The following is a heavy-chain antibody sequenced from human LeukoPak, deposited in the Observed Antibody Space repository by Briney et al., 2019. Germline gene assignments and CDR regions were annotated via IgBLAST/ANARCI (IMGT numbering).Heavy chain of an antibody. CDR1: GDSVSSNSVT. CDR2: TYYRSTRYN. V-gene: IGHV6-1*01. J-gene: IGHJ5*02. CDR3: ARRLTQYDCFDP. D-gene: IGHD2-2*01. Sequence: SQTLLLTCAISGDSVSSNSVTWNWIRQSPSRGLEWLGRTYYRSTRYNDYAVSVRGRITVNPDTSKNQFSLHLNSVTPEDTAVYYCARRLTQYDCFDPWGQGILVTVSS.